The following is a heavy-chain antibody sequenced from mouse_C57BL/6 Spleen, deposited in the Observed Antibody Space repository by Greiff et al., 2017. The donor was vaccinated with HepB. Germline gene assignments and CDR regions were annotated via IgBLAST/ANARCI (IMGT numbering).Heavy chain of an antibody. CDR1: YTFTDYYM. CDR3: RSAQATGDY. J-gene: IGHJ4*01. CDR2: YPGSGNTY. Sequence: VQLQQSGPELVKPGASVKMSCKASGYTFTDYYMHWVKQKPGKGLEWIGEIYPGSGNTYYNEKFKGKATLTADTSSSTAYMQLSSLTSEDSAVYFCARSAQATGDYWGQGTSVTVSS. V-gene: IGHV1-83*01. D-gene: IGHD3-2*02.